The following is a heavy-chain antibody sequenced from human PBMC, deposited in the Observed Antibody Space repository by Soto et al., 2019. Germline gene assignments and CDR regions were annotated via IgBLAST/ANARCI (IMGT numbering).Heavy chain of an antibody. CDR3: ARDSSGWYGQRGFIREDDAFDI. J-gene: IGHJ3*02. D-gene: IGHD6-19*01. V-gene: IGHV3-7*01. CDR2: IKQDGSEK. Sequence: GGSLRLSCAASGFTFSSYWMSWVRQAPGKGLKWVANIKQDGSEKYYVDSVKGRFTISRDNAKNSLYLQMNSLRAEDTAVYYCARDSSGWYGQRGFIREDDAFDIWGQGTMVTVSS. CDR1: GFTFSSYW.